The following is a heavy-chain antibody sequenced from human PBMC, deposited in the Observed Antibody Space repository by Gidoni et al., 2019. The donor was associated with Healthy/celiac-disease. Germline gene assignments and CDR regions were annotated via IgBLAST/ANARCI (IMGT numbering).Heavy chain of an antibody. CDR1: GFTFSSDG. Sequence: QVQLVESGGGVVQPGRSLRLSCAASGFTFSSDGMQWVRQAPGKGLEWVAVIWYDGGKKYYADAVKGRFTISRDNSKNTLYLQMNSLRAEDTAVYYCARDRGYCSSTSCYRGDAFDIWGQGTMVTVSS. V-gene: IGHV3-33*01. CDR2: IWYDGGKK. J-gene: IGHJ3*02. CDR3: ARDRGYCSSTSCYRGDAFDI. D-gene: IGHD2-2*02.